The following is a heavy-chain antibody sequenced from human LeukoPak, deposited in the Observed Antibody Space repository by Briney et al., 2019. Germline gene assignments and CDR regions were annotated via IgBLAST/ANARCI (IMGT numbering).Heavy chain of an antibody. V-gene: IGHV4-59*01. Sequence: KPSETLSLTCTVSGGSISSYYWSWIRQPPGKGLEWIGYIYYSGSTNYNPSLKSRDTISVDTSKNQFSLKLRSVTAADTAVYYCARDVPRYGSGQESDYWGQGTLVTVSS. CDR1: GGSISSYY. D-gene: IGHD3-10*01. J-gene: IGHJ4*02. CDR3: ARDVPRYGSGQESDY. CDR2: IYYSGST.